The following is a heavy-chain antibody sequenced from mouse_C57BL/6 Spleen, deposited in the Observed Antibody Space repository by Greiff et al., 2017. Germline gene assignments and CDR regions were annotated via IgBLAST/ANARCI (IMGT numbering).Heavy chain of an antibody. CDR3: ASLPQLGRGY. Sequence: SGAELVKPGASVKLSCKASGYTFTSYWMHWVKQRPGQGLEWIGMIHPNSGSTNYNEKFKSKATLTVDKSSSTAYMQLSSLTSEDSAVYYCASLPQLGRGYWGQGTTLTVSS. V-gene: IGHV1-64*01. D-gene: IGHD4-1*02. CDR1: GYTFTSYW. J-gene: IGHJ2*01. CDR2: IHPNSGST.